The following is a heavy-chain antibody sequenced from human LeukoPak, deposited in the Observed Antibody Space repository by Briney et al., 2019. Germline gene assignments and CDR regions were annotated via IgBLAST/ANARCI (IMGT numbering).Heavy chain of an antibody. J-gene: IGHJ4*02. V-gene: IGHV3-23*01. CDR3: ARDLVGATM. Sequence: GGSLRLSCAASGFTFSTYAMSWVRQAPGKGLEWVSTISGSGGSTYYADSVKGRFTLSRDNSKNTLYLQMNSLRVEDTAVYYCARDLVGATMWGQGTLVTVSS. CDR1: GFTFSTYA. CDR2: ISGSGGST. D-gene: IGHD1-26*01.